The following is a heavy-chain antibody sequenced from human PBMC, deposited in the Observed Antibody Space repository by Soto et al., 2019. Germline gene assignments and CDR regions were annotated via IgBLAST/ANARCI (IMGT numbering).Heavy chain of an antibody. CDR2: IDPSDSYT. D-gene: IGHD3-22*01. J-gene: IGHJ6*02. V-gene: IGHV5-10-1*01. CDR3: ARQPMIAYGMDV. Sequence: LKISCKGSGYSFTSYWISWVRQMPGKGLEWMGRIDPSDSYTNYSPSFQGHVTISADKSISTAYLQWSSLRASDTAMYYCARQPMIAYGMDVWGQGTTVTVSS. CDR1: GYSFTSYW.